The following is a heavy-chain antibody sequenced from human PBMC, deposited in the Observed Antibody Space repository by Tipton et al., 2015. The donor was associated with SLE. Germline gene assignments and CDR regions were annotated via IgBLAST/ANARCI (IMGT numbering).Heavy chain of an antibody. V-gene: IGHV1-18*01. CDR2: ISTYNGNT. J-gene: IGHJ4*02. Sequence: QLVQSGAEVKKPGASVRVSCKASGYTFTTYGISWVRQAPGQGLEWMGWISTYNGNTNYAQKLQGRVTMTSDTSTSTAYMERRSLRSDDTAIYYCASGVTIFGVVPTDYWGQGALVTVSS. CDR3: ASGVTIFGVVPTDY. D-gene: IGHD3-3*01. CDR1: GYTFTTYG.